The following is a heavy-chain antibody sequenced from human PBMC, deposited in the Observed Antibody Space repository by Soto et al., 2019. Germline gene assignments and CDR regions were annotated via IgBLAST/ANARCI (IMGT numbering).Heavy chain of an antibody. CDR2: ISPYNGNT. V-gene: IGHV1-18*01. CDR1: GYPFTHYV. J-gene: IGHJ6*02. Sequence: GASVKVSCKSSGYPFTHYVITWVRQAPGQGLEWMGWISPYNGNTNYGQTLQGRVTLTTDTSTSTVYMELRSLRSDDTAVYYCARDQSFDRSYYYGIDXWGQGTTVTVSS. D-gene: IGHD3-10*01. CDR3: ARDQSFDRSYYYGIDX.